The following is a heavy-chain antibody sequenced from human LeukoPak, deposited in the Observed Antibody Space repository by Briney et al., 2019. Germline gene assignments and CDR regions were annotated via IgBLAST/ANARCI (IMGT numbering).Heavy chain of an antibody. CDR3: AKDNEWDYYDSSGCYFDY. Sequence: GGSLRLSCAASGFTFSSYAMSWVRQAPGKGLEWVSAISGSGGSTYYADSVKGRFTISRDNSKNTLYLQMNSLRAEDTAVYYCAKDNEWDYYDSSGCYFDYWGQGTLVTVS. CDR2: ISGSGGST. J-gene: IGHJ4*02. V-gene: IGHV3-23*01. D-gene: IGHD3-22*01. CDR1: GFTFSSYA.